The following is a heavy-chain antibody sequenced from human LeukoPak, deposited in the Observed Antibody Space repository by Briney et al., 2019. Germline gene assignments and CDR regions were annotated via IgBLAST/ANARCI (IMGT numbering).Heavy chain of an antibody. J-gene: IGHJ1*01. CDR3: AKDNGYDSSGYYLDFQH. CDR1: GFTFSSYA. Sequence: GRSLRLSCAASGFTFSSYAMSWVRQAPGKGLEWVSAISGSGGSTYYADSVKGRFTISRDNSKNTLYLQMNSLRAEDTAVYYCAKDNGYDSSGYYLDFQHWGQGTLVTVSS. D-gene: IGHD3-22*01. V-gene: IGHV3-23*01. CDR2: ISGSGGST.